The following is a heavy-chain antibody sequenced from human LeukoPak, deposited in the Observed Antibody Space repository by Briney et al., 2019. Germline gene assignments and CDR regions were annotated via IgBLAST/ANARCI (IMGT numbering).Heavy chain of an antibody. D-gene: IGHD1-7*01. J-gene: IGHJ4*02. V-gene: IGHV3-7*01. CDR3: ATTVRYNWNYDPSCYFAY. CDR2: IKQDGSEK. CDR1: GFTFSSYW. Sequence: GRSLRLSCAASGFTFSSYWMSWVRQAPGKGLEWVANIKQDGSEKYYVDSVKGRFTISRDNAKNSLYLQMTSLRAEDTAVYYCATTVRYNWNYDPSCYFAYWGQGNLVTVSS.